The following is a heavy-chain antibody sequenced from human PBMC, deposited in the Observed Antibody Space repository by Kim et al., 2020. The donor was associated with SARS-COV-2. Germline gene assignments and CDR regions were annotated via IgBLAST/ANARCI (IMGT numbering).Heavy chain of an antibody. CDR1: GGSFSSYA. Sequence: SVKVSCKASGGSFSSYAISWVRQAPGQGLEWMGRIIPILGIANYAQKFQGRVTITADKSTSTAYMELSSLRSEDTAVYYCVEGSTGYFYYYMDVGGKGTTVTVSS. V-gene: IGHV1-69*04. CDR2: IIPILGIA. J-gene: IGHJ6*03. CDR3: VEGSTGYFYYYMDV. D-gene: IGHD6-13*01.